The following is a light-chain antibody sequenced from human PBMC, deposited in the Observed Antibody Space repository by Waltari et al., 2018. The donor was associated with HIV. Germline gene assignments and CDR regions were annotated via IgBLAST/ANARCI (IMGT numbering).Light chain of an antibody. CDR3: QQRTNWPPHN. J-gene: IGKJ2*01. CDR2: DAS. CDR1: RSVGSY. Sequence: EIVLTQSPATLSLSPGERATLDCRASRSVGSYLAWYQQRPGQAPRVLIYDASNSATGIPARFSGSGSGTEFTLTISSLEPEDFAVYYCQQRTNWPPHNFGQGTKLEIK. V-gene: IGKV3-11*01.